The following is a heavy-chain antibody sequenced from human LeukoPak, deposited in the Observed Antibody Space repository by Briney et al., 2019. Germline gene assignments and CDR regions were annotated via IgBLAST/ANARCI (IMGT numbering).Heavy chain of an antibody. V-gene: IGHV4-59*08. J-gene: IGHJ4*02. CDR3: ARHGGSSSWFFDY. CDR1: GGSISSYY. Sequence: SETLSLTCTVSGGSISSYYWSWIRQPPGKGLEWIGYIYYSGSTNYNPSLKSRVTISVDTSKNQFSLKLSSVTAADTAVYYCARHGGSSSWFFDYWGQGTLVTVSS. D-gene: IGHD6-13*01. CDR2: IYYSGST.